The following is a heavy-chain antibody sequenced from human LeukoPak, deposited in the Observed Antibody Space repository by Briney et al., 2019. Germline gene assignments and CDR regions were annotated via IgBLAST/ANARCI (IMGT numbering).Heavy chain of an antibody. V-gene: IGHV4-4*07. CDR2: MYISGST. Sequence: SETLSLTCTVSGGSISSYYWSWIRQPAGKGLEWIGHMYISGSTNYNPSLKSRVTMSVDTSKNQFSLKLSSVTAADTAVYYCARDGVMGAINLEDWGQGTLVTVSS. CDR1: GGSISSYY. CDR3: ARDGVMGAINLED. J-gene: IGHJ4*02. D-gene: IGHD1-1*01.